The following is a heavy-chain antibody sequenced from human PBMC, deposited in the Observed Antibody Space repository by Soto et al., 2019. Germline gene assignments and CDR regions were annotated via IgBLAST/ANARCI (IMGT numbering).Heavy chain of an antibody. Sequence: QVQLQESGPGLVKPSQTLSLTCTVSGGSISSGGYYWSWIRQHPGKGLEWIGYIYYSGSTYYNPSLKSRVTISVDMSKNQFSLKLSSVTAADTAVYYCARALDYYDSSGYYHRGAFDIWGQGTMVTVSS. CDR1: GGSISSGGYY. V-gene: IGHV4-31*03. CDR3: ARALDYYDSSGYYHRGAFDI. J-gene: IGHJ3*02. CDR2: IYYSGST. D-gene: IGHD3-22*01.